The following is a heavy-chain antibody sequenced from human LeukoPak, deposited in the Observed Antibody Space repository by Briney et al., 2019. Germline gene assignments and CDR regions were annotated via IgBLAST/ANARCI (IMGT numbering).Heavy chain of an antibody. D-gene: IGHD5-18*01. CDR3: AKEGTYSYGYVAFDY. CDR2: ISSSGSTI. V-gene: IGHV3-48*03. Sequence: GGSLRLSCAASGFTFSSYEMNWVRQAPGKGLEWVSYISSSGSTIYYADSVKGRFTISRDNSKNTLYLQMNSLRAEDTAVYYCAKEGTYSYGYVAFDYWGQGTLVTVSS. J-gene: IGHJ4*02. CDR1: GFTFSSYE.